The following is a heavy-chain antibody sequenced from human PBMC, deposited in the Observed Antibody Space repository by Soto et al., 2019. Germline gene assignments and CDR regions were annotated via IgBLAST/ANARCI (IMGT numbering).Heavy chain of an antibody. Sequence: QVQLVQSGAEVKKPGSSVKVSCKASADTFNSYALSWLRQAPGQRLEWMGGIIPVFGTADYAQSFEDRLTITADDSTSTVYMELSILRSDDTAVYCCDRSLECTTGTNSCGPWGQGALVAVSS. CDR3: DRSLECTTGTNSCGP. D-gene: IGHD2-2*01. CDR1: ADTFNSYA. V-gene: IGHV1-69*01. J-gene: IGHJ5*02. CDR2: IIPVFGTA.